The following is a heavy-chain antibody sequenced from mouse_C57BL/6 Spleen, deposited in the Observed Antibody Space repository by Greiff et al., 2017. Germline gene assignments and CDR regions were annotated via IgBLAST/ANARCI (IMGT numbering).Heavy chain of an antibody. CDR3: AYGNFFDY. V-gene: IGHV1-54*01. Sequence: QVQLKESGAELVRPGTSVKVSCKASGYAFTNYLIAWVKQRPGQGLEWIGVINPGSGGTNYNEKFKGQATLTADKASSTAYMQLSSLTSEDSAVYFCAYGNFFDYWGQGTTLTVSS. CDR2: INPGSGGT. CDR1: GYAFTNYL. D-gene: IGHD2-1*01. J-gene: IGHJ2*01.